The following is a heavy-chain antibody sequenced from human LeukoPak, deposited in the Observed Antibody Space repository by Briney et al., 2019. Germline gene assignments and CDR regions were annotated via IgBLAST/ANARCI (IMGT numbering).Heavy chain of an antibody. CDR3: AGEAYYDFWSGYPKRAFDI. CDR2: IKQDGSEK. D-gene: IGHD3-3*01. V-gene: IGHV3-7*01. CDR1: GFTFSSYW. Sequence: GGSLRLSCAASGFTFSSYWMSWVRQAPGKGLEWVANIKQDGSEKYYVDSVKGRFTISRDNAKNSLYLQMNSLRAEDTAVYYFAGEAYYDFWSGYPKRAFDIWGQGTMVTVSS. J-gene: IGHJ3*02.